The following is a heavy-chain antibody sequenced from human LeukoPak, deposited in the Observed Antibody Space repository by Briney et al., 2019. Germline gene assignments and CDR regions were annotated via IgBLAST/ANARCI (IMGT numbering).Heavy chain of an antibody. CDR2: ISSSSSTI. D-gene: IGHD6-19*01. J-gene: IGHJ6*03. V-gene: IGHV3-48*04. CDR3: ARAGAGYSSGWYLGYYYYYYMDV. Sequence: GGSLRLSCAASGFTFSSYSMNWVRQAPGKGLEWVSYISSSSSTIYYADSVKGRFTISRDNAKNSLYLQMNSLIAEDTAVYYCARAGAGYSSGWYLGYYYYYYMDVWGKGTTVTVSS. CDR1: GFTFSSYS.